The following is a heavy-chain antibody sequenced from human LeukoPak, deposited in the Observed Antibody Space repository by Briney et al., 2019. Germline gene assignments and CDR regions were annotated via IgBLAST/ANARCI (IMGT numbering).Heavy chain of an antibody. CDR1: GFTFSSYW. D-gene: IGHD1-26*01. V-gene: IGHV3-7*01. CDR3: ARDRSKWVPVGATPFDY. J-gene: IGHJ4*02. CDR2: IKQDGSEK. Sequence: GGSLRLSCAASGFTFSSYWMSWVRQAPGKGLEWVANIKQDGSEKYYVDSVKGRFTISRDNAKNSLYLQMNSLRAEDTAVYYCARDRSKWVPVGATPFDYWGQGTLVTVSS.